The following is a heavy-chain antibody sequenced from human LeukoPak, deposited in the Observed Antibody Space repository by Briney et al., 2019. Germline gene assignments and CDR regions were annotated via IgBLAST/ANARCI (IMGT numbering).Heavy chain of an antibody. CDR1: GYSFIGYY. D-gene: IGHD1-26*01. Sequence: ASVKVSCKASGYSFIGYYMHWVRQAPGQGLEWMGWINLNSGDTNYAQKFQGRVAMTRDTSISTAYMELSRLTSDDTAVYYCARHRSGSPEVLVDYWGQGTLVTVST. CDR3: ARHRSGSPEVLVDY. CDR2: INLNSGDT. J-gene: IGHJ4*02. V-gene: IGHV1-2*02.